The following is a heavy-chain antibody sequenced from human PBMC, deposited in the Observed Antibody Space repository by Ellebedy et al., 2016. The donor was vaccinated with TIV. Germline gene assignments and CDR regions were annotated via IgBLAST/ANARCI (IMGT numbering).Heavy chain of an antibody. CDR3: ARDIVVVPAAHHYYYYGMDV. CDR1: GYTFTSYG. D-gene: IGHD2-2*01. J-gene: IGHJ6*02. Sequence: ASVKVSCXASGYTFTSYGISWVRQAPGQGLEWMGWISAYNGNTNYAQKLQGRVTMTTDTSTSTAYMELRSLRSDGTAVYYCARDIVVVPAAHHYYYYGMDVWGQGTTVTVSS. CDR2: ISAYNGNT. V-gene: IGHV1-18*01.